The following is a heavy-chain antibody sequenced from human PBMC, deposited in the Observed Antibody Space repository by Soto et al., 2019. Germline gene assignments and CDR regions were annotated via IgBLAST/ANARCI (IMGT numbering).Heavy chain of an antibody. V-gene: IGHV1-18*01. CDR1: GYTFSNYI. CDR2: ISAYNGNT. CDR3: AKERDPGGSYHYFDY. J-gene: IGHJ4*02. Sequence: QVQLVQSGVEVKKPGASVKVSCKTSGYTFSNYIITWVRQAPGQGLEWMGWISAYNGNTNYAQKFQDRITMTTDTSTSTIYMELRSLRSDDTAVYFCAKERDPGGSYHYFDYWGQGTLVTVSS. D-gene: IGHD3-16*02.